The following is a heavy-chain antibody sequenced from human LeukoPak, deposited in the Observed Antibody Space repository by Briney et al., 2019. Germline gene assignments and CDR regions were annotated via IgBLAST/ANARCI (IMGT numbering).Heavy chain of an antibody. CDR2: IYYSGST. V-gene: IGHV4-39*07. CDR1: GGSISSSSYY. CDR3: ARGVLVGAARFDY. Sequence: PSETLSLTCTVSGGSISSSSYYWGWIRQPPGKGLEWIGSIYYSGSTYYNPSLKSRVTISVDTSKNQFSLKLSSVTAADTAVYYCARGVLVGAARFDYWGQGTLVTVSS. D-gene: IGHD1-26*01. J-gene: IGHJ4*02.